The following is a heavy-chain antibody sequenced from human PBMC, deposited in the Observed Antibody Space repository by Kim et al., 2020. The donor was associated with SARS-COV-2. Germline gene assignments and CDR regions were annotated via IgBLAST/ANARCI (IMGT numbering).Heavy chain of an antibody. CDR1: GFTFSNTN. Sequence: GGSLRLSCAASGFTFSNTNMHWVRQAPGKGLQYVSSINSDGGSTYYANSVKGRFTISRDNSKNTLYLQMGSLRPEDVAVYYCATYASGSYWSWGQGTLVTVSS. V-gene: IGHV3-64*01. CDR2: INSDGGST. CDR3: ATYASGSYWS. D-gene: IGHD3-10*01. J-gene: IGHJ4*02.